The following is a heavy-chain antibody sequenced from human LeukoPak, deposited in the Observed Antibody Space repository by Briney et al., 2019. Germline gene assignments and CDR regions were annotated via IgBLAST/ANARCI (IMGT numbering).Heavy chain of an antibody. CDR1: GGSFSGYY. Sequence: PSETLSLTCAVYGGSFSGYYWGWIRQPPGKGLEWIGSIYHSGSTYYNPSLKSRITISLDTSENQFSLQLSSVTAADTAVYFCARDLYSSGWGYFDYWGQGTLVTVSS. V-gene: IGHV4-38-2*02. D-gene: IGHD6-19*01. CDR3: ARDLYSSGWGYFDY. J-gene: IGHJ4*02. CDR2: IYHSGST.